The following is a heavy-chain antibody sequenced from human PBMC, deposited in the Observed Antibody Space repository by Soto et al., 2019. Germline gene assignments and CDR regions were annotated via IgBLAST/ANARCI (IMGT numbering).Heavy chain of an antibody. Sequence: QVQLVESGGGVVQPGRSLRLSCAASGFTFSSYGMHWVRQAPGKGLEWVAVISYDGSNKYYADSVKGRFTISRDNSKNTLYLQMNRLRAEDTAVYYCAKERDIGVVVALLDYWGQGILITVDS. V-gene: IGHV3-30*18. CDR3: AKERDIGVVVALLDY. D-gene: IGHD2-15*01. CDR2: ISYDGSNK. CDR1: GFTFSSYG. J-gene: IGHJ4*02.